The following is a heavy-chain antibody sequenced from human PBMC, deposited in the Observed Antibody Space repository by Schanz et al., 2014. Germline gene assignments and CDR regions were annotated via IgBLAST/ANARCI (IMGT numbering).Heavy chain of an antibody. Sequence: QLQLQESGPGLVKPSETLSLICSVSGGSINSNSYYWGWIRQPPGKGLEWIGNVFYTGTTYTNPSLRSRLTLPVDPSNNQFSLKLTSVTAADTAVYFCARHGPLAGIPLDYWGRGTLVTVSS. CDR3: ARHGPLAGIPLDY. V-gene: IGHV4-39*01. J-gene: IGHJ4*02. CDR2: VFYTGTT. D-gene: IGHD6-19*01. CDR1: GGSINSNSYY.